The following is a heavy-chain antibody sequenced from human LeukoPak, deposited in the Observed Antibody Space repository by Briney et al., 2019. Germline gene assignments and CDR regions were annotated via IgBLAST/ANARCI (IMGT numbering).Heavy chain of an antibody. CDR3: ASFAPVPAASYYYYFMDV. J-gene: IGHJ6*03. V-gene: IGHV4-34*01. CDR1: GGSFSGYY. D-gene: IGHD2-2*01. CDR2: INDSGST. Sequence: PSETLSLTCAVYGGSFSGYYWRWVRQPPGKGLEWIGEINDSGSTYYNPSLESRAAISVDTAKNQFSLKLSPVTAADTAVYYCASFAPVPAASYYYYFMDVWGNGTTVAISS.